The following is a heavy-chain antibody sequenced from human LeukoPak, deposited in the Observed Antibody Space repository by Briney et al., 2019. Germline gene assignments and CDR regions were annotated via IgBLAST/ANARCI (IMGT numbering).Heavy chain of an antibody. CDR1: GFTFSRYS. CDR2: ISSSSSYI. J-gene: IGHJ4*02. V-gene: IGHV3-21*01. CDR3: ASNSGDDWGFDF. Sequence: GGSLRLSCAAAGFTFSRYSMNWVRQAPGKGLEWVSSISSSSSYIYYADSVKGRITISRDNAKNSLYLQMNGLRAEDTAVYYCASNSGDDWGFDFWGQGTLVTVSS. D-gene: IGHD5-12*01.